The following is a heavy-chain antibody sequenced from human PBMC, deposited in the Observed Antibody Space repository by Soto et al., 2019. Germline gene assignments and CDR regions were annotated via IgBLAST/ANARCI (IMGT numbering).Heavy chain of an antibody. J-gene: IGHJ6*02. D-gene: IGHD3-16*02. CDR3: ARWPQPRYTADPYAVDV. Sequence: SVKVSCKASGGTPSNSAFSWVRQAPGQGLEWMGMIVPSLDTTNYAQKFQARVTITADEVTSTAYMELRSLRSEDTAVYYCARWPQPRYTADPYAVDVWGQGTRVTVSS. CDR1: GGTPSNSA. V-gene: IGHV1-69*11. CDR2: IVPSLDTT.